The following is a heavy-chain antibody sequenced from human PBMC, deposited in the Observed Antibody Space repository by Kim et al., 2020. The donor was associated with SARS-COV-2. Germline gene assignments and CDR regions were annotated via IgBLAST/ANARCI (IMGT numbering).Heavy chain of an antibody. Sequence: ASVKVSCKASGYTFTSYGISWVRQAPGQGLEWMGWISAYNGNTNYAQKLQGRVTMTTDTSTSTAYMELRSLRSDDTAVYYCARDRDTYYYDSSGYYGHWGQGTLVTVSS. V-gene: IGHV1-18*01. D-gene: IGHD3-22*01. J-gene: IGHJ4*02. CDR2: ISAYNGNT. CDR3: ARDRDTYYYDSSGYYGH. CDR1: GYTFTSYG.